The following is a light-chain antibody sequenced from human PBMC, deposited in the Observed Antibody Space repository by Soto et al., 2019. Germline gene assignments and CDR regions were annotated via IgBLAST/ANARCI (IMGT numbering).Light chain of an antibody. J-gene: IGKJ1*01. CDR3: LQDHDYPWT. Sequence: DIQMTQSPSTLPASVGDRVTITCRASQSVSMWLAWYQQKPGKAPKLLIYRASSLESGVPSRFSGSGSGTEFTLTINNLQPEDSATYFCLQDHDYPWTFGHGTKVEV. CDR2: RAS. CDR1: QSVSMW. V-gene: IGKV1-5*01.